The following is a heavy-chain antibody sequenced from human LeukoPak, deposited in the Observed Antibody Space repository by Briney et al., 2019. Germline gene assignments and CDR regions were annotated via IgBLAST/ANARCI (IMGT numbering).Heavy chain of an antibody. Sequence: ASAKVSCKVSGYTLTELSMHWVRQAPAKGPERMGGFDPEAGETIHAQKFQGRVTMTEDTSTDTAYMELSSLRSGDTAVYYCATRPPTGYSSGWYFDYGGQGTLVTVSS. CDR2: FDPEAGET. CDR3: ATRPPTGYSSGWYFDY. V-gene: IGHV1-24*01. CDR1: GYTLTELS. D-gene: IGHD6-19*01. J-gene: IGHJ4*02.